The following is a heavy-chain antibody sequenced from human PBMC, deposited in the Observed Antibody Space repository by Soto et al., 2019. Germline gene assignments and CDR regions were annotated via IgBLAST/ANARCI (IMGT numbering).Heavy chain of an antibody. V-gene: IGHV1-69*13. Sequence: SVKVSCKASGGTFSSYAISWVRQAPGQGLEWMGGIIPIFGTANYAQKFQGRVTITADESTSTAYMELSSLRSEDTAVYYCSRTTTSITIFGVADNWFDPWGQGTLVTVSS. CDR2: IIPIFGTA. CDR1: GGTFSSYA. J-gene: IGHJ5*02. CDR3: SRTTTSITIFGVADNWFDP. D-gene: IGHD3-3*01.